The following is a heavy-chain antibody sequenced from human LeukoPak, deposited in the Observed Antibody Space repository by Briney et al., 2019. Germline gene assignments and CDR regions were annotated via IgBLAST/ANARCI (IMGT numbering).Heavy chain of an antibody. D-gene: IGHD2-2*01. CDR1: GYTFTSYD. CDR3: ARRPAAPNGMDV. V-gene: IGHV1-18*01. CDR2: ISAYNGNT. J-gene: IGHJ6*02. Sequence: ASVRVSCTASGYTFTSYDISWVRQAPGQGLEWMGWISAYNGNTNYAQKLQGRVTMTTDTSTSTAYMELRSLRSDDTAVYYCARRPAAPNGMDVWGQGTTVTVSS.